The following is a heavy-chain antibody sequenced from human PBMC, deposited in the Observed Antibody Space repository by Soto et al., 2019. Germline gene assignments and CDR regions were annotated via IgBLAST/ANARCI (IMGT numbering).Heavy chain of an antibody. CDR1: GYTFTSYG. CDR2: ISAYNGNT. D-gene: IGHD3-3*01. J-gene: IGHJ4*02. Sequence: GASVNVSCKASGYTFTSYGISWVRQAPGQGLEWMGWISAYNGNTNYAQKLQGGVTMTTDTSTSTAYMELRSLRSDDTAVYYCARGAWYYDFWSGYYFDYWGQGTLVTVSS. V-gene: IGHV1-18*01. CDR3: ARGAWYYDFWSGYYFDY.